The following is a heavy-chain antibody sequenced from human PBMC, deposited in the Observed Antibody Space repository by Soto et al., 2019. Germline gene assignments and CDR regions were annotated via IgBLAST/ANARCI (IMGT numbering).Heavy chain of an antibody. Sequence: QVQLVQSGAEVKKPGSSVKVSCRASGGTFSNYAISWVRQAPGQGLEWMGGIVPAFGTPNYAQNLQGSITITADDSTTTVYMALSSLRSEDTAVYYCARGATIFGVAAYSYYEMEVWGQGTTVTVSS. V-gene: IGHV1-69*01. D-gene: IGHD3-3*01. CDR2: IVPAFGTP. J-gene: IGHJ6*02. CDR1: GGTFSNYA. CDR3: ARGATIFGVAAYSYYEMEV.